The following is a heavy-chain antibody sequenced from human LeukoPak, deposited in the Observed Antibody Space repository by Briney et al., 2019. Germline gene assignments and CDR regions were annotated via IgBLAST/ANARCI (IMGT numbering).Heavy chain of an antibody. D-gene: IGHD1-26*01. CDR3: ARGVGGSYVQPFDY. V-gene: IGHV4-34*01. CDR1: GGSVSNSGYY. Sequence: KPSETLSLTCTVSGGSVSNSGYYWSWIRQPPGKGLEWIGEINHSGSTNYNPSLKSRVTISVDTSKNQFSLKLSSVTAADTAVYYCARGVGGSYVQPFDYWGQGTLVTVSS. CDR2: INHSGST. J-gene: IGHJ4*02.